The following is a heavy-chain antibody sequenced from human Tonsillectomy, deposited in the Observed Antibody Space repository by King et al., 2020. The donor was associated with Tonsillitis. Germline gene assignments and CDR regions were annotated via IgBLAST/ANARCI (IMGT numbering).Heavy chain of an antibody. J-gene: IGHJ5*02. V-gene: IGHV1-2*02. Sequence: FQLVQSGAEVKKPGASVKVSCKASGYTFTGYYMHWVRQAPGQGLEWMGWINPNNGDTNYAQKFQGRVTMTRDTSISAAYMEMSRLRSDDTAVYYCARDSGYFDPWGQGTLVTVSS. CDR1: GYTFTGYY. CDR2: INPNNGDT. CDR3: ARDSGYFDP. D-gene: IGHD3-10*01.